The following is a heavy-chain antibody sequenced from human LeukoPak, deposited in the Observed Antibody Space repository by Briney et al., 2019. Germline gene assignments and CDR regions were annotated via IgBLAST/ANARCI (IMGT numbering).Heavy chain of an antibody. J-gene: IGHJ4*02. V-gene: IGHV3-30*18. CDR2: ISYDGSNK. Sequence: GRSLRLSCAASGFTFSSYGMHWVRQAPGKGLEWVAVISYDGSNKYYADSVKGRFTISRDNSKNTLYLQMNSLRAEDTAVYYSAKDQAYSGYDSGYWGQGTLVTVSS. CDR3: AKDQAYSGYDSGY. CDR1: GFTFSSYG. D-gene: IGHD5-12*01.